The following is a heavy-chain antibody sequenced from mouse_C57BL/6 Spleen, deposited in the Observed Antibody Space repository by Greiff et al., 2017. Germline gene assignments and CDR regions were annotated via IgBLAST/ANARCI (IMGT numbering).Heavy chain of an antibody. J-gene: IGHJ3*01. CDR2: IDPETGGT. CDR3: TRESYYGSPFAY. CDR1: GYTFTDYE. D-gene: IGHD1-1*01. V-gene: IGHV1-15*01. Sequence: QVQLKESGAELVRPGASVTLSCKASGYTFTDYEMHWVKQTPVHGLEWIGAIDPETGGTAYNQKFKGKAILTADKSSSTAYMELRSLTSEDSAVYYCTRESYYGSPFAYWGQGTLVTVSA.